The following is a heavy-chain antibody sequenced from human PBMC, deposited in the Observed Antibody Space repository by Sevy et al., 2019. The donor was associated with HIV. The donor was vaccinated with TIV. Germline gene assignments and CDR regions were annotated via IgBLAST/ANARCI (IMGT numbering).Heavy chain of an antibody. V-gene: IGHV1-69*13. J-gene: IGHJ6*02. CDR3: AGDSSLALAYGMDV. D-gene: IGHD3-3*02. CDR2: IIPIFGTA. CDR1: GGTFSSYA. Sequence: ASVKVSCKASGGTFSSYAISWVRQAPGQGLEWMGGIIPIFGTANYAQKFQGRVTITADESTSTAYMELSSLRSEDTAVYYCAGDSSLALAYGMDVWGQGTTVTVSS.